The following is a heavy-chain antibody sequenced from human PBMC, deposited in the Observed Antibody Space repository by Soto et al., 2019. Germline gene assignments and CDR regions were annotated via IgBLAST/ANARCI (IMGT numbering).Heavy chain of an antibody. CDR2: MNPGSGDT. V-gene: IGHV1-8*01. Sequence: ASVKVSCKASGYSFTNNDVTWVRQATGQGLEWMGWMNPGSGDTGYAQKFQGRVTMTRDISIATAYMELSSLRSDDTAIYYCARMATFGSLNWFDPWGQGTLVTVSP. CDR3: ARMATFGSLNWFDP. CDR1: GYSFTNND. J-gene: IGHJ5*02. D-gene: IGHD3-16*01.